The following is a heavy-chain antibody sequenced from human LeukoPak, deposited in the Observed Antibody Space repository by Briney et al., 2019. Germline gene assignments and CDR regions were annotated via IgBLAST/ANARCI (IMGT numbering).Heavy chain of an antibody. Sequence: AGGSLRLSCAASGSTFISYWMHWVRQAPGKGLVWVSRINSDGTSTTYADSVKGRFTISRDNAKDTLYLQMNSLRADDTAMYYCARDTGFSNCDYWGQGTLVTVSS. CDR2: INSDGTST. V-gene: IGHV3-74*01. D-gene: IGHD2-8*02. CDR1: GSTFISYW. J-gene: IGHJ4*02. CDR3: ARDTGFSNCDY.